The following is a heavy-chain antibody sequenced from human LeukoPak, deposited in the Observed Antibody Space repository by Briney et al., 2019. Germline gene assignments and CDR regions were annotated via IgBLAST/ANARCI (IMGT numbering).Heavy chain of an antibody. V-gene: IGHV3-7*01. CDR2: VNEDGSAK. D-gene: IGHD1-1*01. CDR3: ARDYWRSIDH. J-gene: IGHJ4*02. CDR1: GLTFSNYW. Sequence: GGSLRLSCVVSGLTFSNYWMIWVRQAPGKGLESVAIVNEDGSAKYYLDSVKGRFTISRDNARNSLYLEMNSLRAEDTAVYYCARDYWRSIDHWGQGTLVTVSS.